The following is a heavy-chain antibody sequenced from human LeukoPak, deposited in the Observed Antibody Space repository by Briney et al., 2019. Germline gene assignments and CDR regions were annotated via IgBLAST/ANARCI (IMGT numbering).Heavy chain of an antibody. Sequence: ASVKVSCKTSGYSFTGYYIHWVRQAPEQGLEWMGRINPNSGGTNYAQNFQDRVTMTRDTSTSTVYMELSSLRSEDTAVYYCARDRDNYAFDIWGQGTMVTVSS. D-gene: IGHD3-9*01. CDR1: GYSFTGYY. CDR3: ARDRDNYAFDI. V-gene: IGHV1-2*06. J-gene: IGHJ3*02. CDR2: INPNSGGT.